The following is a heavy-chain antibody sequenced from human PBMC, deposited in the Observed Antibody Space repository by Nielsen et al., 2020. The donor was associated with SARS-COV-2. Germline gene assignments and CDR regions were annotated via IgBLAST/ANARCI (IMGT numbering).Heavy chain of an antibody. D-gene: IGHD6-6*01. Sequence: GESLKISCRASGFSFSIYSMNWVRQAPGKGLEWVSYITSTSNTIYYADSVKGRFTISRDNADNSLYLQMDSLRDEDTAVYYCARDSPSMAARQLYYFDYWGQGTLVAVSS. J-gene: IGHJ4*02. CDR1: GFSFSIYS. V-gene: IGHV3-48*02. CDR3: ARDSPSMAARQLYYFDY. CDR2: ITSTSNTI.